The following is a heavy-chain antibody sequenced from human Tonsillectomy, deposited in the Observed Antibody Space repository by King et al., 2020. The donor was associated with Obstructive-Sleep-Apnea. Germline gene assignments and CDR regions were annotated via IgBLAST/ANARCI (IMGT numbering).Heavy chain of an antibody. CDR2: IYHSGST. V-gene: IGHV4-4*02. D-gene: IGHD5/OR15-5a*01. J-gene: IGHJ6*02. CDR1: CCSIISSNW. Sequence: QLQESGPGLVKPSGTLSLTCAVSCCSIISSNWWSWLRQPPGKGLEWIGEIYHSGSTNYNPSLKSLFTISVNNSKNQLSLKLSSVTAADTAVYYCARVSATYYYYGMDVWGQGTTVTVSS. CDR3: ARVSATYYYYGMDV.